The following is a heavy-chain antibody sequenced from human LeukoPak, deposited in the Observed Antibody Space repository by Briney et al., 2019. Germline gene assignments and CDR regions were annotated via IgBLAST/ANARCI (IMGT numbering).Heavy chain of an antibody. V-gene: IGHV3-23*01. D-gene: IGHD2-8*02. CDR2: IFPSGGEI. CDR1: GFTFSTFA. CDR3: ATYRQVLIPFES. Sequence: PGGSLRLSCAASGFTFSTFAMIWVRQPPGKGLEWVSSIFPSGGEIHYADSVRGRFTISRDNSKSTLSLQMNSLRAEDTAIYYCATYRQVLIPFESWGQGTLVTVSS. J-gene: IGHJ4*02.